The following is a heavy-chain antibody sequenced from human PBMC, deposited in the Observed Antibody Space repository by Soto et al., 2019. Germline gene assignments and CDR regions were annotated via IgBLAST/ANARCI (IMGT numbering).Heavy chain of an antibody. D-gene: IGHD6-13*01. CDR2: ISYDGSNK. V-gene: IGHV3-30*18. CDR1: GFTFSSYC. Sequence: GGALRLSRAASGFTFSSYCMHRGRPGPGKGLEWVAVISYDGSNKYYADSVKGRFTISRDNSENTLYLQMNSLRAEDTAVYYCAKGLHIAAAGGPNWFDPWGQGTLVTVSS. J-gene: IGHJ5*02. CDR3: AKGLHIAAAGGPNWFDP.